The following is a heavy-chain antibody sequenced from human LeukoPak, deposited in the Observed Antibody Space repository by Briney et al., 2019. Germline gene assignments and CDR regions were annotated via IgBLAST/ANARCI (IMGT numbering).Heavy chain of an antibody. CDR2: ISYDGSKK. V-gene: IGHV3-30*04. Sequence: GGSLRLSCAASGFSLSSYAMHWVRQAPGKGLEWAAIISYDGSKKYYADSVKGRFTISRDNSKNTLYLQMNSLRAEDTAVYYCAKGGDMITFGFDYWGQGTLVTVSS. CDR3: AKGGDMITFGFDY. D-gene: IGHD3-16*01. J-gene: IGHJ4*02. CDR1: GFSLSSYA.